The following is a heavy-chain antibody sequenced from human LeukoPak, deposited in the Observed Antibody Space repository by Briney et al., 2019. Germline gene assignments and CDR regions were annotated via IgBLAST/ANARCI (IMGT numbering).Heavy chain of an antibody. D-gene: IGHD6-13*01. CDR1: GFTFSSYA. V-gene: IGHV4-59*08. Sequence: SGGSLRLSCAASGFTFSSYAMSWVRQPPGKGLEWIGYIYYSGSTNYNPSLKSRVTISVDTSKNQFSLKLSSVTAADTAVYYCASSAAATEADYWGQGTLVTVSS. J-gene: IGHJ4*02. CDR2: IYYSGST. CDR3: ASSAAATEADY.